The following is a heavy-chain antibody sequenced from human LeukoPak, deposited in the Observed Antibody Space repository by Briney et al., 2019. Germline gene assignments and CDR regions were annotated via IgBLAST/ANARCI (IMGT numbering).Heavy chain of an antibody. CDR3: ARVYLGSLDY. CDR1: GGSISSGSYY. D-gene: IGHD1-26*01. J-gene: IGHJ4*02. V-gene: IGHV4-61*02. Sequence: SQTLSLTCTVSGGSISSGSYYWSWIRQPAGKGLEWIGRIYTSGSTNYNPSLKSQVTISVDTSKNQFSLKLSSVTAADTAVYYCARVYLGSLDYWGQGTLVTVSS. CDR2: IYTSGST.